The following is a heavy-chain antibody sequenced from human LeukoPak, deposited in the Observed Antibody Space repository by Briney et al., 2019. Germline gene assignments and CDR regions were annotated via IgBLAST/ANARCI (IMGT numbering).Heavy chain of an antibody. D-gene: IGHD2-2*02. CDR1: RFTFSNYG. J-gene: IGHJ4*02. CDR2: ISSDGSNK. CDR3: ARGGCSSTSCYTLGY. Sequence: GRSLRLSCAASRFTFSNYGMHWVRQAPGKGLEWVAVISSDGSNKYYADSVKGRFTISRDNSKNTLYLQMNSLRAEDTAVYYCARGGCSSTSCYTLGYWGQGTLVTVSS. V-gene: IGHV3-30*03.